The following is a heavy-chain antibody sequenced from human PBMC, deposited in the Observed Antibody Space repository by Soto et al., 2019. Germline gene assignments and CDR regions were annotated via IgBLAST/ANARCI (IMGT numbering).Heavy chain of an antibody. CDR3: VRAGVAPIYPGNPWFDP. CDR1: VLTFTSYW. Sequence: WGSLTLSCAASVLTFTSYWTSWVCQAPGKGLVWVSGIKSDGSSTSYADSVKGRITISRDNAKNTLFLQMNSLRAEDTAVYYCVRAGVAPIYPGNPWFDPWGEGTPVTLSS. J-gene: IGHJ5*02. CDR2: IKSDGSST. D-gene: IGHD5-12*01. V-gene: IGHV3-74*01.